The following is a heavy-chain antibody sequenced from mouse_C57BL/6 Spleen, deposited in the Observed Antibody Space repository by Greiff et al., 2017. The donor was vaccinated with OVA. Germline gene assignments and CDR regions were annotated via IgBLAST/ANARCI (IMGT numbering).Heavy chain of an antibody. CDR2: IRNKANGYTT. CDR1: GFTFTDYY. J-gene: IGHJ4*01. V-gene: IGHV7-3*01. Sequence: EVKLMESGGGLVQPGGSLSLSCAASGFTFTDYYMSWVRQPPGKALEWLGFIRNKANGYTTEYSVSVKGRFTISRDNSQSILYLQMNALRAEDSATYYCARWGDVAMDYWGQGTSGTVSS. CDR3: ARWGDVAMDY.